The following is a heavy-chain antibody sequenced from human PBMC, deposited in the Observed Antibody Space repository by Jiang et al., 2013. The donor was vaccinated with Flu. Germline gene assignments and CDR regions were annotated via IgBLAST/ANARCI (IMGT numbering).Heavy chain of an antibody. CDR3: AHRYSSSNFDY. Sequence: KPTQTLTLTCSVSGFSLSASGVGVGWIRQPPGKALEWLALIYWDDDKRYSPSLKNRLTITKDTSKDQVVLTMTNMDPVDTATYYCAHRYSSSNFDYWGQGTLVTVSS. CDR2: IYWDDDK. D-gene: IGHD6-6*01. J-gene: IGHJ4*02. CDR1: GFSLSASGVG. V-gene: IGHV2-5*02.